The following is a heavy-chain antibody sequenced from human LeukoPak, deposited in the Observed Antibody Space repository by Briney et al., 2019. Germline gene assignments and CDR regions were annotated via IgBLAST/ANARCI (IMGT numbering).Heavy chain of an antibody. CDR1: GGSISSGSYY. J-gene: IGHJ4*02. V-gene: IGHV4-61*02. Sequence: SETLSLTSTVSGGSISSGSYYLSWIRQPAGKGLEWIGRIYTSGSTNYDPSLKSRVTISLDTSKNQFSLKLSSVTAADTAVYYCARDVDEYCSSTSCYRGGDYFDYWGQGTLVTVSS. D-gene: IGHD2-2*01. CDR2: IYTSGST. CDR3: ARDVDEYCSSTSCYRGGDYFDY.